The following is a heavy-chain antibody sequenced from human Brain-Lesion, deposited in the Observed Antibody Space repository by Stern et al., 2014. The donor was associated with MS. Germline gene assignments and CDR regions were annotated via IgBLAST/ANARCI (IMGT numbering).Heavy chain of an antibody. CDR1: GYTLTELS. V-gene: IGHV1-24*01. D-gene: IGHD1-26*01. Sequence: VHLVESGAEVKKPGASVKVSCKVSGYTLTELSMHWVRQAPRKGLEWMGGFDPEDGETIYAQEFQGGVTMTEDTSTDTAYMELSSLRSEDTAVYYCATLSPGAGGNYYRHFDYWGQGTLVTVSS. CDR2: FDPEDGET. J-gene: IGHJ4*02. CDR3: ATLSPGAGGNYYRHFDY.